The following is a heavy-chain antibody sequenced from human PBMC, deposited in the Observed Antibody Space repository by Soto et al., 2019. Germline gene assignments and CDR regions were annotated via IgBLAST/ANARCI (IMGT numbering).Heavy chain of an antibody. CDR1: GYTFSRYG. J-gene: IGHJ6*02. CDR3: AKNGQPPYYYYGLEV. CDR2: ISGYNGDT. Sequence: ASVKVSCKASGYTFSRYGISLVRQAPGQGLEWMGWISGYNGDTNYAQKFQGRVTMTIDTSTTTAYMELRGLTSDDTAIYYCAKNGQPPYYYYGLEVWGQGTTVTVSS. D-gene: IGHD2-8*01. V-gene: IGHV1-18*01.